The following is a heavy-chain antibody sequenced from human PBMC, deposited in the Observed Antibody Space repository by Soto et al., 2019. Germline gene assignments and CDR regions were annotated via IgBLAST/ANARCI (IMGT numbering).Heavy chain of an antibody. D-gene: IGHD3-9*01. J-gene: IGHJ6*02. V-gene: IGHV1-18*01. CDR1: GYTFTSYG. CDR3: ARDKSPYYDILTGPPLVPYYYYYYGMDV. Sequence: GASGKVSCKASGYTFTSYGISWVRQAPGQGLEWMGWISAYNGNTNYAQKLQGRVTMTTDTSTSTAYMELRSLRFDDTAVYYCARDKSPYYDILTGPPLVPYYYYYYGMDVWGQGTTVTVSS. CDR2: ISAYNGNT.